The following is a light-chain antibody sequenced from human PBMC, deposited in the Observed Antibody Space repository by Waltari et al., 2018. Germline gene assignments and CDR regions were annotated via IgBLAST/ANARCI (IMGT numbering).Light chain of an antibody. J-gene: IGKJ2*03. V-gene: IGKV2-30*02. CDR1: QSLLHSDGKTY. CDR3: VQGTQWPYS. Sequence: DVVMTKYPLSLHVTHGQPASISCRSSQSLLHSDGKTYLNWIQQKPGQPPRRLIYQVSNRDSGVPDRIIGSGAGTDFTLKISRVEAEDVGIYFCVQGTQWPYSFGQGTKVEIK. CDR2: QVS.